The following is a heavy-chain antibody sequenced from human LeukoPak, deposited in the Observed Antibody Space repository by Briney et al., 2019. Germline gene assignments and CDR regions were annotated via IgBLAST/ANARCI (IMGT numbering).Heavy chain of an antibody. Sequence: GGSLRLSCAASGFTFSSYSMNWVRQAPGKGLEWVSYISTSSSTIYYADSVKGRFTISRDNAKNSLYLQMNSLRDEDTAVYYCARVSGGEQWLRGYYYGMDVWGQGTTVTVSS. CDR1: GFTFSSYS. D-gene: IGHD5-12*01. CDR3: ARVSGGEQWLRGYYYGMDV. J-gene: IGHJ6*02. CDR2: ISTSSSTI. V-gene: IGHV3-48*02.